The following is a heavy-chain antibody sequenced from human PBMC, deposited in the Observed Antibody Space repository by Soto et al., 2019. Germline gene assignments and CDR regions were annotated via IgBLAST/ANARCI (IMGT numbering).Heavy chain of an antibody. V-gene: IGHV3-23*01. CDR1: GFTFSIYA. J-gene: IGHJ4*02. Sequence: PGGSLRLSCAASGFTFSIYAMSWFRQAPGKGLEWVSAISGSGGSTYYADSVKGRFTISRDNSKNTLYLQMNSLRAEDTAVYYCAKVPTMVAAYYFDYWGQGTLVTVSS. D-gene: IGHD3-10*01. CDR2: ISGSGGST. CDR3: AKVPTMVAAYYFDY.